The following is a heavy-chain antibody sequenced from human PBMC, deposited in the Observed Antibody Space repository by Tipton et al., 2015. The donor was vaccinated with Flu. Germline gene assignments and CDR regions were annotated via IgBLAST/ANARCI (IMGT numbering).Heavy chain of an antibody. J-gene: IGHJ4*02. CDR1: GGSISSYY. CDR2: INHSGST. D-gene: IGHD4-23*01. Sequence: TLSLTCTVSGGSISSYYWSWIRQPPGKGLEWIGEINHSGSTNYNPSLKSRVTISVDTSKNQFSLKLSSVTAADTAVYYCARGTNYGGNSGKIDYWGQGTLVTVSS. CDR3: ARGTNYGGNSGKIDY. V-gene: IGHV4-34*01.